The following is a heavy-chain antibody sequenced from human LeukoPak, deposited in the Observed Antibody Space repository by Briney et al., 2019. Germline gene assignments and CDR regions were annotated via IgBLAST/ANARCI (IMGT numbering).Heavy chain of an antibody. CDR2: TYYRSKWYN. Sequence: NLSQTPSLTCAISEDSVSTNSAAWNWIRQSPSRGLEWLGRTYYRSKWYNDYAVSVKSRITIIPDTSKNQFSLQLNSVTPEDTAVYYCAREFGHQLAYDAFDLWGQGTMVTVSS. V-gene: IGHV6-1*01. CDR1: EDSVSTNSAA. CDR3: AREFGHQLAYDAFDL. D-gene: IGHD3-10*01. J-gene: IGHJ3*01.